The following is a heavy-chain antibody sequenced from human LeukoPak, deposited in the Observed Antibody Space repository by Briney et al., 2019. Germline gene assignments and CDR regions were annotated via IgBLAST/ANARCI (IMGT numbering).Heavy chain of an antibody. CDR1: GYPFTGYY. Sequence: ASVKVSCKASGYPFTGYYIHWVRQAPGQGLEWMGWINPNSGGTNFAQRFQGRVTLTWDTSLSTAYMELSRLRSDDTALYYCARVLSDSTGYFYPYWGQGTLVTVSS. V-gene: IGHV1-2*02. CDR2: INPNSGGT. D-gene: IGHD3-9*01. J-gene: IGHJ4*02. CDR3: ARVLSDSTGYFYPY.